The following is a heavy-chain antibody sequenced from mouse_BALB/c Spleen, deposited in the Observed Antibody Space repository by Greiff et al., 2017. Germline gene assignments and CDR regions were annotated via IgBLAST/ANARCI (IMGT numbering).Heavy chain of an antibody. Sequence: EVQGVESGGGLVQPGGSRKLSCAASGFTFSSFGMHWVRQAPEKGLEWVAYISSGSSTIYYADTVKGRFTISRDNPKNTLFLQMTSLRSEDTAMYYCARWTGPYAMDYWGQGTSVTVSS. D-gene: IGHD4-1*01. CDR2: ISSGSSTI. CDR1: GFTFSSFG. J-gene: IGHJ4*01. CDR3: ARWTGPYAMDY. V-gene: IGHV5-17*02.